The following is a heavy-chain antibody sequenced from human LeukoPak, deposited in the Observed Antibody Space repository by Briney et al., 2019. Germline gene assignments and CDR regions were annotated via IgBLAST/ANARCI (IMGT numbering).Heavy chain of an antibody. CDR1: GFTVSSNY. Sequence: GGSLRLSCVVSGFTVSSNYMSWVRQAPGKGLEWVSVLYSGGNTYHADSVKGRFTISRDNSKNTLYLQMNSLRAEDTAVYYCAREGASSSFGYWGQGTLVAVSS. J-gene: IGHJ4*02. CDR3: AREGASSSFGY. V-gene: IGHV3-53*01. D-gene: IGHD6-13*01. CDR2: LYSGGNT.